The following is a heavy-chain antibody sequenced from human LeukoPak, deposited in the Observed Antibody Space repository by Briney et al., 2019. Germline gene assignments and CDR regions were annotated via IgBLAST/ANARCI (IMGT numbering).Heavy chain of an antibody. J-gene: IGHJ3*02. CDR1: GDSVSSNSAA. Sequence: SQTLSLTCAISGDSVSSNSAAWSWIRQSPSRGLEWLGRTYYRSKWYNDYAVSVKSRITINPDTSKNQFSLQLNSVTPEDTAVYYCARDHRVVGATEAAFDIWGQGTMVTVSS. CDR2: TYYRSKWYN. V-gene: IGHV6-1*01. D-gene: IGHD1-26*01. CDR3: ARDHRVVGATEAAFDI.